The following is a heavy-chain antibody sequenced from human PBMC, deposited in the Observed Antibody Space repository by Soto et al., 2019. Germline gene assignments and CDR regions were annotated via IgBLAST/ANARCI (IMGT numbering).Heavy chain of an antibody. CDR2: IYYSGST. D-gene: IGHD6-13*01. Sequence: QVQLQESGPGLVKPSQTLSLTCTVSGGSISSGGYYWSWIRQHPGKGLEWIGYIYYSGSTYYNPYLKSRVTISVDTSKNQFSLKLSSVTAADTAVYYCARRPGVLAAAGTGFDYWGQGTLVTVSS. V-gene: IGHV4-31*03. J-gene: IGHJ4*02. CDR1: GGSISSGGYY. CDR3: ARRPGVLAAAGTGFDY.